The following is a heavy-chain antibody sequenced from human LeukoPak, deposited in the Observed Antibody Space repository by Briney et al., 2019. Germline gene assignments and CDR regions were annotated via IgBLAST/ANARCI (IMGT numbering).Heavy chain of an antibody. CDR1: GFTVSSNY. CDR3: ARDPYSSGNYYGG. D-gene: IGHD1-26*01. Sequence: GGALRLSCAASGFTVSSNYMSWVRQAPGKGLEWVSVIYSGGSTYYADSVKGRFTISRDNSKNTLYLQMSSLRAEDTAVYYCARDPYSSGNYYGGWGQGTLVPVFS. CDR2: IYSGGST. V-gene: IGHV3-53*01. J-gene: IGHJ4*02.